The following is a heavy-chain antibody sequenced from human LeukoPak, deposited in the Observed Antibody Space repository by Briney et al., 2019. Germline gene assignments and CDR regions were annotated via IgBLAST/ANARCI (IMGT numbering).Heavy chain of an antibody. CDR3: ARGQQLGAYGMDV. J-gene: IGHJ6*02. CDR1: GFTFSSYW. CDR2: INSDGSST. D-gene: IGHD6-13*01. Sequence: PVGSLRLSCAASGFTFSSYWMHWVRQAPGKGLVWVSRINSDGSSTSYADSVKGRFTISRDNAKNTLYLQMNSLRAEDTAVYYCARGQQLGAYGMDVWGQGTTVTVSS. V-gene: IGHV3-74*01.